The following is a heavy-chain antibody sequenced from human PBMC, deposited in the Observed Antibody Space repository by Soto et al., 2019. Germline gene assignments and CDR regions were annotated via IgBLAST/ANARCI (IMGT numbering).Heavy chain of an antibody. J-gene: IGHJ5*02. Sequence: DVQLVESGGGLVQPGGSLRLSCAISGFSVSSNYLSWVRQAPGKGLEWVSVHYSGGSTYYADSVHGRFTISRDKSNNTLYLQMRRVRAEDTAVYFCARHRHPRGTVGATSPLDPWGQGTQVTVSS. CDR3: ARHRHPRGTVGATSPLDP. CDR1: GFSVSSNY. CDR2: HYSGGST. V-gene: IGHV3-66*04. D-gene: IGHD1-26*01.